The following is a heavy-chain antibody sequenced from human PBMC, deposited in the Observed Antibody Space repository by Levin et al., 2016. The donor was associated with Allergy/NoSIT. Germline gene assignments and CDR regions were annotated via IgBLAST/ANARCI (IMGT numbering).Heavy chain of an antibody. Sequence: GGSLRLSCAASGFTFSSYWMHWVRQAPGKGLVWVSRINSDGSSTTFADSVKGRFTISRDNAKNTLYLQMNSLRVEDTAVYYCAGDEGSGWSGFDPWGQGTLVTVSS. CDR3: AGDEGSGWSGFDP. J-gene: IGHJ5*02. CDR1: GFTFSSYW. D-gene: IGHD6-19*01. V-gene: IGHV3-74*01. CDR2: INSDGSST.